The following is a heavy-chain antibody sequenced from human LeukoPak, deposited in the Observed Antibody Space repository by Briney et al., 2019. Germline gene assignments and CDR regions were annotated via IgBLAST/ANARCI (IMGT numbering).Heavy chain of an antibody. J-gene: IGHJ6*03. CDR3: ARLHYGGNYGYYYYYMDV. Sequence: PSETLSLTCAVYGGSFSGYYWSWIRHPPGKGLEWIGEINHSGSTNYNPSLKSRVTISVDTSTNQFSLKLSSVTAADTAVYYCARLHYGGNYGYYYYYMDVWGKGTTVTISS. D-gene: IGHD4-23*01. V-gene: IGHV4-34*01. CDR2: INHSGST. CDR1: GGSFSGYY.